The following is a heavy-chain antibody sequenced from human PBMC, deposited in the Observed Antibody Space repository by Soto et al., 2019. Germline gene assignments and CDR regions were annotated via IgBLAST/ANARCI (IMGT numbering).Heavy chain of an antibody. CDR3: AKDVCSGGTTACWTRLDS. D-gene: IGHD2-15*01. CDR1: GFTFYDYA. V-gene: IGHV3-43D*04. CDR2: ISWDGTRS. J-gene: IGHJ4*02. Sequence: GGSLRLSCAASGFTFYDYAMHWVRQAPGKGLEWVSLISWDGTRSYYADSVKGRFIISRDNSKESLSLLMTSLGTEDSGLYYCAKDVCSGGTTACWTRLDSWGQGTQVTVSS.